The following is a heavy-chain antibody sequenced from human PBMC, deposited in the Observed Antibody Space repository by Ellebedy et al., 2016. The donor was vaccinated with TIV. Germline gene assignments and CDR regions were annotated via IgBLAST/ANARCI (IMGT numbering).Heavy chain of an antibody. Sequence: GESLKISCAASGFTFSKYAMSWVRQAPGKRLEWVSTMIGSGSKTYYADSVKGRFTISRDNSKNTLYLQMDSLRDEETAVYYCAKRGEAAPGTGRYYFDTGARESWSPSPQ. CDR2: MIGSGSKT. CDR3: AKRGEAAPGTGRYYFDT. V-gene: IGHV3-23*01. CDR1: GFTFSKYA. D-gene: IGHD6-13*01. J-gene: IGHJ4*02.